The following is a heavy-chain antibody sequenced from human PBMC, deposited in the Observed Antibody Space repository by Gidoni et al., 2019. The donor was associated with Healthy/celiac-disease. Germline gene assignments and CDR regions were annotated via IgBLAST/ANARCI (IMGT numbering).Heavy chain of an antibody. CDR2: ISYDGSNK. CDR3: ARGYPGYCSGGSCYSLDY. V-gene: IGHV3-30-3*01. J-gene: IGHJ4*02. Sequence: QVQLVESGGGVVQPGRSLRLSCAASGFTFSSYAMHWVRQAPGKGLEWVAVISYDGSNKYYADSVKGRFTISRDNSKNTLYLQMNSLRAEDTAVYYCARGYPGYCSGGSCYSLDYWGQGTLVTVSS. CDR1: GFTFSSYA. D-gene: IGHD2-15*01.